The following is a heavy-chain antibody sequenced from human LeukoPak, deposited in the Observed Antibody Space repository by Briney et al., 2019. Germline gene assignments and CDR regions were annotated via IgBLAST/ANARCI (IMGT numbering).Heavy chain of an antibody. CDR3: ARFWNTNYFDY. D-gene: IGHD1-1*01. Sequence: SETLSLTCTVSGGFISSYFWSWIRQPPGKGLEWIGYIYHSGSTYYNPSLKSRVTISVDTSENQFSLKLSSVTAADTAVYYCARFWNTNYFDYWGQGTLVTVSS. CDR2: IYHSGST. J-gene: IGHJ4*02. V-gene: IGHV4-59*08. CDR1: GGFISSYF.